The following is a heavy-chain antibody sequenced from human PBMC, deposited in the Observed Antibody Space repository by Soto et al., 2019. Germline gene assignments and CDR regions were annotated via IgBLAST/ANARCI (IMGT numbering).Heavy chain of an antibody. D-gene: IGHD2-2*03. CDR2: IYGGGNGP. V-gene: IGHV3-23*01. CDR3: AKMEGMDPWADSFDF. CDR1: GFTFSDFA. Sequence: EVQVLESGGGLVQPGGSLRLSCAATGFTFSDFAMSWVRQAPGKGLEWVSRIYGGGNGPHYADSVKGRVTISRDNTKNTLYLQMNSLRAEDTAVEYCAKMEGMDPWADSFDFWGQGTLVTVSS. J-gene: IGHJ4*02.